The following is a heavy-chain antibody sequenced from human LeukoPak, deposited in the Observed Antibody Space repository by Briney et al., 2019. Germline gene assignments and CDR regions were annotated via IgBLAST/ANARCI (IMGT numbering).Heavy chain of an antibody. Sequence: SQTLSLTCTVSGGSIRSGTDYWSWIRQPAGKGLEWIGRIYMSGSTDYNPSFKSRVTMSVDTSKNQVSLKLRSVTAADTAVYYCARVVWGGDFHYSLDVWGKGTRSSSP. D-gene: IGHD7-27*01. V-gene: IGHV4-61*02. CDR1: GGSIRSGTDY. CDR3: ARVVWGGDFHYSLDV. J-gene: IGHJ6*03. CDR2: IYMSGST.